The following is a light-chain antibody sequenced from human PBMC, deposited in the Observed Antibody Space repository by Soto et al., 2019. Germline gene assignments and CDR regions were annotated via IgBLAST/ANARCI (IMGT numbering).Light chain of an antibody. J-gene: IGLJ3*02. CDR1: SGHSTYA. CDR3: QTWGTGIGV. CDR2: LNSDGSH. Sequence: QLVVTQSPSASASLGASVKLTCTLSSGHSTYAIAWHQQQPEKGPRYLMNLNSDGSHSTGDGIPDRFSGSSSGTERYLTISSLQSEDEADYYCQTWGTGIGVFGGGTKLTVL. V-gene: IGLV4-69*01.